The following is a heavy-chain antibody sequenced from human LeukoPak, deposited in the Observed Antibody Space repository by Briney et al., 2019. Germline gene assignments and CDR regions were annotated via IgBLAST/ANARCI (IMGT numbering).Heavy chain of an antibody. CDR3: ASKGDTYCGGDCYSN. V-gene: IGHV1-69*02. D-gene: IGHD2-21*01. CDR2: IIPILGIA. CDR1: GGTFSSYT. Sequence: SVKVSCKASGGTFSSYTISWLRQAPGQGLEWMGRIIPILGIANYAQKLQGRVTITADKSTSPAYMEPSTLRSEDTAVYDCASKGDTYCGGDCYSNWGQGTLVTVSS. J-gene: IGHJ4*02.